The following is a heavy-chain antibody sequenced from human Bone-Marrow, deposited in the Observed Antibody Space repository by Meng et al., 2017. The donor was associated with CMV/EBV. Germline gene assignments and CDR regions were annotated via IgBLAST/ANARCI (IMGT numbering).Heavy chain of an antibody. D-gene: IGHD2-2*02. V-gene: IGHV4-59*01. Sequence: ISSSYWSWIRQPPGKGLEWIGYIYYSGSTNYNPSLKSRVTISVDTSKNQFSLKLSSVTAADTAVYYCARADIVVVPAAILGGFAFDIWGQGTMVTVSS. CDR2: IYYSGST. CDR1: ISSSY. CDR3: ARADIVVVPAAILGGFAFDI. J-gene: IGHJ3*02.